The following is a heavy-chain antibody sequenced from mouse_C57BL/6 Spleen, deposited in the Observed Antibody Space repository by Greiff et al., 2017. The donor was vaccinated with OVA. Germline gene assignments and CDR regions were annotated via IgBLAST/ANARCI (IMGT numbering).Heavy chain of an antibody. CDR1: GYTFTSYW. J-gene: IGHJ3*01. Sequence: QVQLQQPGAELVKPGASVKLSGKASGYTFTSYWMHWVKQRPGRGLEWIGRIDPNSGGTKYNEKFKSKATLTVDKPSSPAYMQLSSLTSEDSAVYYCAREDYDGRSYEAYWGQGTLVTVSA. D-gene: IGHD1-1*01. CDR3: AREDYDGRSYEAY. CDR2: IDPNSGGT. V-gene: IGHV1-72*01.